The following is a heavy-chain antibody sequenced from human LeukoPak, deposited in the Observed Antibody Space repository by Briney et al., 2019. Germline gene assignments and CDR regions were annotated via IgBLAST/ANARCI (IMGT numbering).Heavy chain of an antibody. V-gene: IGHV4-30-4*07. CDR3: ARGGDRIDY. D-gene: IGHD2-15*01. CDR1: GGSISSGGYS. J-gene: IGHJ4*02. Sequence: SQTLSLTCAVSGGSISSGGYSWSWIRQPPGKGLEWIGYIYYSGSTYYNPSLKSRVTISVDTSKNQFSLKLSSVTAADTAVYYCARGGDRIDYWGQGTLVTVSS. CDR2: IYYSGST.